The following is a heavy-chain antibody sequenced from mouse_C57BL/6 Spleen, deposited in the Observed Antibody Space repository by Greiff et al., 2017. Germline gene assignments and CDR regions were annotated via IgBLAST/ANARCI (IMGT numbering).Heavy chain of an antibody. V-gene: IGHV14-4*01. CDR1: GFNIKDDY. CDR2: IDPENGDT. CDR3: TTYYSNYFWFAY. D-gene: IGHD2-5*01. Sequence: VQLKQSGAELVRPGASVKLSCTASGFNIKDDYMHWVKQRPEQGLEWIGWIDPENGDTEYASKFQGKATITADTSSNTAYLQLSSLTSEDTAVYYCTTYYSNYFWFAYWGQGTLVTVSA. J-gene: IGHJ3*01.